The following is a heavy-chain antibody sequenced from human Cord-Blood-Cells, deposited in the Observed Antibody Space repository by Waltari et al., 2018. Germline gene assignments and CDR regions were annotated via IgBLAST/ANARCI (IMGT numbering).Heavy chain of an antibody. Sequence: VQLVESGGGVVQPGRSLRLSCAAAGFTFSSYGMLWFRQAPGKGLEWVAVIWYDGSNKYYADSVKGRFTISRDNSKNTLYLQMNSLRAEDTAVYYCARDRSILEWLFDYWGQGTLVTVSS. D-gene: IGHD3-3*01. J-gene: IGHJ4*02. CDR2: IWYDGSNK. CDR1: GFTFSSYG. CDR3: ARDRSILEWLFDY. V-gene: IGHV3-33*01.